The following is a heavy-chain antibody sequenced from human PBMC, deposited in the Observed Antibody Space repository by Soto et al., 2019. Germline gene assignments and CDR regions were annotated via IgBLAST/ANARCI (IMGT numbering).Heavy chain of an antibody. J-gene: IGHJ4*02. CDR2: VYYNGST. CDR1: GGSISSGTYY. D-gene: IGHD2-15*01. V-gene: IGHV4-30-4*01. Sequence: QVQLQESGPGLVKPSQTLSLTCTVSGGSISSGTYYWSWIRQPPGKGLEWIGYVYYNGSTYYNPSLKSRVTISLDMSRNQFSLKLSSVTAADTAVYYCARERGSSGALYYFDYWGQGTLVTVSS. CDR3: ARERGSSGALYYFDY.